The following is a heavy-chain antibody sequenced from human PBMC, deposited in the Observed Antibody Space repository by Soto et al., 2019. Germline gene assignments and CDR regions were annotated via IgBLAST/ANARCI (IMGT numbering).Heavy chain of an antibody. CDR3: AHAGCTHYFDY. V-gene: IGHV2-5*01. CDR1: GFSLSTSGVG. J-gene: IGHJ4*02. Sequence: QITLKASGPTLVKPTQTLTLTCTFSGFSLSTSGVGVGWLRQPPGKPLERLALSYCNDDKRYSPSLKSRLTITKNTAKYQVVLTMTNMDPVDTATYYGAHAGCTHYFDYWGQGTLVTDSS. CDR2: SYCNDDK. D-gene: IGHD2-8*01.